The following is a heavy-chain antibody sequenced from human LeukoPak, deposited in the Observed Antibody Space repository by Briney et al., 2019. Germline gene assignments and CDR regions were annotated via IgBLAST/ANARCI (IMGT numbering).Heavy chain of an antibody. CDR2: IYTSGST. V-gene: IGHV4-4*07. CDR3: ARDYYDSSGYYGRGGYYYMDV. J-gene: IGHJ6*03. D-gene: IGHD3-22*01. Sequence: SETLSLTGSVSGASISSYYWSWIRQPAGKGLEWVGRIYTSGSTNYNPSLKSRVTISVDKSKNQLSLKLTSVTAADTAVYYCARDYYDSSGYYGRGGYYYMDVWGRGTTVTVSS. CDR1: GASISSYY.